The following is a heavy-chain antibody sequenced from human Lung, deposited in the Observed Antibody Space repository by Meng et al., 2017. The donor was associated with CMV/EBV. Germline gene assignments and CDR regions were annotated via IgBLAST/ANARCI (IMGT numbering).Heavy chain of an antibody. V-gene: IGHV3-74*01. D-gene: IGHD2-8*01. CDR3: ARDVMGWFDP. CDR2: INSGGTTK. J-gene: IGHJ5*02. Sequence: VQFVESGGGLVQPGDSLRLSCVASGFSFSSYWMHWVRQSPGKGLVWVARINSGGTTKTYADSVKGRFTISRDNAKNTLYLQMNSLRGEDTAVYYCARDVMGWFDPWGQGALVTVSS. CDR1: GFSFSSYW.